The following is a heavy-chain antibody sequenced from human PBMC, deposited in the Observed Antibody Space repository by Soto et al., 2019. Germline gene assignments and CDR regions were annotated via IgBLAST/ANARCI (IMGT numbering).Heavy chain of an antibody. CDR2: IYYSGST. J-gene: IGHJ6*02. CDR1: GGSISSGDYY. Sequence: SETLSLTCTVSGGSISSGDYYWSWIRQPPGKGLEWIGYIYYSGSTYYNPSLKSRVTISVDTSKNQFSLKLSSVTAADTAVYYCAREGVGTTVTNYYYYSMDVWGQGTTVTVSS. V-gene: IGHV4-30-4*01. D-gene: IGHD4-17*01. CDR3: AREGVGTTVTNYYYYSMDV.